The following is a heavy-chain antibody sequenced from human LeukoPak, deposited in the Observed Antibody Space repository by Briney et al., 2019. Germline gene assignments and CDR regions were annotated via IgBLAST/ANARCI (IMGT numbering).Heavy chain of an antibody. CDR1: GDSVSTNSAT. J-gene: IGHJ6*03. Sequence: SHTHSLTCDISGDSVSTNSATWTWSRQSPSRGLEWLGRTYYRSEWYKDYAVSVKSRITINPDTSKNQFSLQLHSVTPEDTAVYYCARAQDYYYYMDVWGKGTTVTVSS. V-gene: IGHV6-1*01. CDR2: TYYRSEWYK. CDR3: ARAQDYYYYMDV.